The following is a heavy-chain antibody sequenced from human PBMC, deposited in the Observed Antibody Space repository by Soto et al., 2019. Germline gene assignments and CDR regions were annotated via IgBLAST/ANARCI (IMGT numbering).Heavy chain of an antibody. CDR3: ASQTPDSCGYYCVDY. J-gene: IGHJ4*02. Sequence: QLQLQESGPGLVKPSETLSLTCTVSGGSISSSGYYWGWIRQPPGKGLEWIGSIYYSGSTYYNPSLKSRVTISVDTSKNQFSLKLSSVTAADTAVYYCASQTPDSCGYYCVDYWGQGTLVTVSS. D-gene: IGHD3-22*01. CDR2: IYYSGST. CDR1: GGSISSSGYY. V-gene: IGHV4-39*01.